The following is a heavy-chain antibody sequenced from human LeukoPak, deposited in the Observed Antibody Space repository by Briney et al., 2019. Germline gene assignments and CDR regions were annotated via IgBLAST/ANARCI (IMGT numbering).Heavy chain of an antibody. D-gene: IGHD3-10*01. CDR1: GYTFTSYD. J-gene: IGHJ4*02. CDR2: INPNSGGT. V-gene: IGHV1-2*04. CDR3: ARMIRGALGKYYFDY. Sequence: ASVKVSCKASGYTFTSYDINWVRQAPGQGLEWMGWINPNSGGTNYAQKFQGWVTMTRDTSISTAYMELSRLRSDDTAVYYCARMIRGALGKYYFDYWGQGTLVTVSS.